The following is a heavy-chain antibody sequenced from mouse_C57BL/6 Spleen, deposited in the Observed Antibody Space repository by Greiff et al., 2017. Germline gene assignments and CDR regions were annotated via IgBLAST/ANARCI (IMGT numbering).Heavy chain of an antibody. CDR3: ARTTTVVATRYFDV. J-gene: IGHJ1*03. CDR2: IYPGDGDT. V-gene: IGHV1-82*01. Sequence: VQLQQSGPELVKPGASVKISCKASGYAFSSSWLNWVKQRPGKGLAWIGRIYPGDGDTNYNGEFKGKATLTADKSSSTDYMQLSSLTSEDSAVYVCARTTTVVATRYFDVWGTGTTVTVSS. CDR1: GYAFSSSW. D-gene: IGHD1-1*01.